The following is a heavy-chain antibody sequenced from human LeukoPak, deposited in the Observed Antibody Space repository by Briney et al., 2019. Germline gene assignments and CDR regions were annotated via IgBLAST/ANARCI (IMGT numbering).Heavy chain of an antibody. CDR1: GGSFSGYY. J-gene: IGHJ4*02. CDR2: INHSGST. V-gene: IGHV4-34*01. Sequence: SETLSLTCAVYGGSFSGYYWSWIRQPPGKGLEWIGEINHSGSTNYNPSLKSRVTISADTSKNQFSLKLSSVTAADTAVYYCARRNYDSSGYYYPDYWGQGTLVTVSS. CDR3: ARRNYDSSGYYYPDY. D-gene: IGHD3-22*01.